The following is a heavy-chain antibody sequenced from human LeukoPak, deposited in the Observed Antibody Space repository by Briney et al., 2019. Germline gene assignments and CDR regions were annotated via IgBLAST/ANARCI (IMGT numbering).Heavy chain of an antibody. CDR1: GYSFTSYW. Sequence: GESLKISCKGSGYSFTSYWIGWVRQMPGKGLEWVGVIYPGDSDTRYSPSFQGQVTISADKSISTAYLQWSSLKASDTAMYYCARYLNWSYVRVDFWGQGTLVTVSS. V-gene: IGHV5-51*01. CDR3: ARYLNWSYVRVDF. J-gene: IGHJ4*02. CDR2: IYPGDSDT. D-gene: IGHD1-7*01.